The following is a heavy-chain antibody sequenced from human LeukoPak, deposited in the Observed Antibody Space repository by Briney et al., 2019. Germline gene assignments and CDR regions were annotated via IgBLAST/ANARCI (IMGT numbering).Heavy chain of an antibody. J-gene: IGHJ4*02. CDR2: INPNSGGT. CDR3: ARSGVFKVVVPAALGY. Sequence: SVTVSCQPSGYTFTGYYMHWVRQAPGQGLEWMGWINPNSGGTNHAQKLQGWVTMTRDPSTSPAYMEPSRLRSDDTGVYYCARSGVFKVVVPAALGYWGRGTLVSVS. CDR1: GYTFTGYY. V-gene: IGHV1-2*04. D-gene: IGHD2-2*01.